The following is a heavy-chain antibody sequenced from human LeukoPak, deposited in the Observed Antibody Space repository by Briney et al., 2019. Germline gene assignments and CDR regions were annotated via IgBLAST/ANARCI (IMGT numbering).Heavy chain of an antibody. J-gene: IGHJ5*02. CDR2: IYRGGPT. D-gene: IGHD4-17*01. CDR3: GRDSYVDSEAVRWFDP. Sequence: LGGSLRLSCAASGLTVSSNYMSWVRQAPGKGLEWVSVIYRGGPTYYADSVKGRFTISRDNSKNTLYLQMNSLRDEDTAVYYCGRDSYVDSEAVRWFDPWGQGTLVTVSS. CDR1: GLTVSSNY. V-gene: IGHV3-66*01.